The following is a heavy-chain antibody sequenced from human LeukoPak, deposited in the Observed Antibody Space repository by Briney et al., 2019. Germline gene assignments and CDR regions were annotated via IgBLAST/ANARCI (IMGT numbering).Heavy chain of an antibody. Sequence: GGSLRLSCAASGFTFSTYSFNWVRQAPGKGLEWVAGINWNSVSAVYADSLKGRLTISRDNAKNSLFLQMNSLKTEDTAFYYCAKGARSSSGYTTDWGQGILVTVSS. J-gene: IGHJ4*02. CDR2: INWNSVSA. D-gene: IGHD3-22*01. CDR3: AKGARSSSGYTTD. V-gene: IGHV3-9*01. CDR1: GFTFSTYS.